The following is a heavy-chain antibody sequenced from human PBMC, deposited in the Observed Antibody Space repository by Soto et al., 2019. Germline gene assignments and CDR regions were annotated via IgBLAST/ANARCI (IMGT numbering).Heavy chain of an antibody. CDR1: GGSISSSSYY. D-gene: IGHD2-2*01. J-gene: IGHJ6*02. CDR3: ARLKGRYCSSTSCSNFYGMDV. V-gene: IGHV4-39*01. CDR2: IYYSGST. Sequence: PSETLSLTCTVSGGSISSSSYYWGWIRQPPGKGLEWIGSIYYSGSTYYNPSLKSRVTISVDTSKNHFSLKLSSVTAADTAVYYCARLKGRYCSSTSCSNFYGMDVWGQGTTVTVSS.